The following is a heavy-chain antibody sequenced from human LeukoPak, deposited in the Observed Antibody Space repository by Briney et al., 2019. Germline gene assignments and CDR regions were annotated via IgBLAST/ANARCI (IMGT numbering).Heavy chain of an antibody. CDR2: IRYDGSNK. Sequence: GGSLRLSCAASGFTFRNYVIHWVRQAPGKGLEWVAFIRYDGSNKYYADSVKGRFTISRDNSKNTLYLQMNSLRAEDTAVYYCAKDGYSYGLSVRYMDVWGKGTTVTISS. CDR3: AKDGYSYGLSVRYMDV. D-gene: IGHD5-18*01. V-gene: IGHV3-30*02. J-gene: IGHJ6*03. CDR1: GFTFRNYV.